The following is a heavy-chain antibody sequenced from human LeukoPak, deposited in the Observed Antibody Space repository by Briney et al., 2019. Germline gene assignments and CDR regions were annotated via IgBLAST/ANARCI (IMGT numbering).Heavy chain of an antibody. D-gene: IGHD6-19*01. J-gene: IGHJ4*02. V-gene: IGHV3-23*01. Sequence: GGSLRLSCAVSGFIFGSYCMNWVRQAPGKGLEWVSTISAGRGSTYYADSVKGRFTISRDNSKNTLYLQMNSLRAEDTAVYYCAKEGHSSGWYLDYWGQGTLVTVSS. CDR1: GFIFGSYC. CDR3: AKEGHSSGWYLDY. CDR2: ISAGRGST.